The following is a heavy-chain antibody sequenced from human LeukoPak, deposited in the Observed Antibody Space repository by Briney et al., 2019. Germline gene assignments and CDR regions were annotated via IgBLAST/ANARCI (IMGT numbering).Heavy chain of an antibody. CDR2: ISAYNGNT. D-gene: IGHD1-14*01. J-gene: IGHJ6*02. V-gene: IGHV1-18*01. CDR3: ARVRMDPFRNHYGMDV. CDR1: GYTFTSYG. Sequence: ASVKVSCKASGYTFTSYGISWVRQAPGQGLEWMGWISAYNGNTNYAQKLQGRVTMTTDTSTSTAYMELRSLRSDGTAVYYCARVRMDPFRNHYGMDVWGQGTTVTVSS.